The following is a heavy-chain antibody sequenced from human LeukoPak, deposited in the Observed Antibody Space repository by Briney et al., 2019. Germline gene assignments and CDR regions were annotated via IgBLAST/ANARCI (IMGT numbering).Heavy chain of an antibody. CDR2: IIPIFGTA. V-gene: IGHV1-69*05. J-gene: IGHJ3*02. Sequence: SVKVSCKASGGTFSSYAISWVRQAPGQGLEWMGGIIPIFGTANYAQKFQGRVTMTTDTSTSTAYMELRSLRSDDTAVYYCARVPGGFGPTAWDIWGQGTMVTVSS. D-gene: IGHD3/OR15-3a*01. CDR1: GGTFSSYA. CDR3: ARVPGGFGPTAWDI.